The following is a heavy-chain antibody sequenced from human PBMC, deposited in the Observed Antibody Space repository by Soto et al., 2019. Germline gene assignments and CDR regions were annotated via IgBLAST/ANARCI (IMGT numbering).Heavy chain of an antibody. CDR1: GYTFTGYY. D-gene: IGHD6-19*01. CDR2: INPNSGGT. CDR3: ATYSSGWYNRNAFDI. J-gene: IGHJ3*02. V-gene: IGHV1-2*04. Sequence: QAQLVQSGAEVKKPGASVKVSCKASGYTFTGYYMHWVRQAPGQGLEWMGWINPNSGGTNYAQKFQGWLTMTRDTSISTAYMELSRLRSDDTAVYYCATYSSGWYNRNAFDIWGQGTMVTVSS.